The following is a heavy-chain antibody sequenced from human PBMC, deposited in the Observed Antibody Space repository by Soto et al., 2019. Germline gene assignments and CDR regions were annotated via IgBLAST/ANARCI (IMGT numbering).Heavy chain of an antibody. D-gene: IGHD3-10*01. V-gene: IGHV1-8*01. J-gene: IGHJ4*02. CDR3: ARGELLWFGELLR. CDR1: GYTFTSYE. Sequence: QVQLVQSGAEVKKPGASVKVSCKASGYTFTSYEINWVRQATGQGLEWMGWMNPNSGDTGYAQQFQGRVTLTGNTSRSIAYMELSSLRSEATAVYYCARGELLWFGELLRWGQGTLVTVSS. CDR2: MNPNSGDT.